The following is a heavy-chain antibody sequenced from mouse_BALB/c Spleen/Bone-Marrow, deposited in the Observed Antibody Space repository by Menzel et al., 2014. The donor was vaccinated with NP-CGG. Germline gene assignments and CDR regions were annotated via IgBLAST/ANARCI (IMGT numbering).Heavy chain of an antibody. CDR2: IWAGGST. CDR3: ARYGYFYAMDY. V-gene: IGHV2-9*02. Sequence: VMLVESGPGLVAPSQSLSITCTVSGFSLTSYGVHWVRQPPGKGLEWLGVIWAGGSTNYNSALMSRLSISKDNSKSQVFLKRNSLQTDDTAVYYCARYGYFYAMDYWGQGTSVTVSS. CDR1: GFSLTSYG. J-gene: IGHJ4*01. D-gene: IGHD2-2*01.